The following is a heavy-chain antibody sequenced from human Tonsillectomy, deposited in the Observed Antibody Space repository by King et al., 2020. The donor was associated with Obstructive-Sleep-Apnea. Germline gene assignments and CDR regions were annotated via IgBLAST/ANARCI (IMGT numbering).Heavy chain of an antibody. J-gene: IGHJ5*02. V-gene: IGHV3-30*02. CDR1: GFIFSHYA. D-gene: IGHD2-21*02. Sequence: VQLVESGGDVVQPGRSLRLSCAASGFIFSHYAMHWVRQAPGKGLEWVAFIRYDGTERNYPDSVKGRFTISRDNSKNMLYLEMSSLIPEDTAMYYCAKGSEGVVTADRFDPWGQGTLVTVSS. CDR3: AKGSEGVVTADRFDP. CDR2: IRYDGTER.